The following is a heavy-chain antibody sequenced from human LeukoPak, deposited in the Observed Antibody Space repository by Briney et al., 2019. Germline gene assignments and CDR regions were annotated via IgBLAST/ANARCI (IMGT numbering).Heavy chain of an antibody. CDR2: ISAYDGNT. CDR3: ARTRAAYCGGDCY. J-gene: IGHJ4*02. V-gene: IGHV1-18*01. Sequence: ASVKDSCKASGYTCTSYGISWVRQAPRQKREWMGWISAYDGNTNYAQKLQGRVTMTTDTSTSTAYMELRSLRSDDTAVYYCARTRAAYCGGDCYWGQGTLVTVSS. CDR1: GYTCTSYG. D-gene: IGHD2-21*01.